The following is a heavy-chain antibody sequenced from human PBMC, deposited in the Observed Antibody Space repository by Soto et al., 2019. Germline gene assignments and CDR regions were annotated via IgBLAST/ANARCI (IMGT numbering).Heavy chain of an antibody. CDR1: GGSISSGGYY. CDR2: IYYSGST. CDR3: ARTYYYDSSGYPDY. J-gene: IGHJ4*02. Sequence: SEPLSLTCTVSGGSISSGGYYWSWIRQHPVKGLEWIGYIYYSGSTYYNPSLKSRVTISVDTSKNQFSLKLSSATAADTAVYYCARTYYYDSSGYPDYWGQGTLVTVS. V-gene: IGHV4-31*03. D-gene: IGHD3-22*01.